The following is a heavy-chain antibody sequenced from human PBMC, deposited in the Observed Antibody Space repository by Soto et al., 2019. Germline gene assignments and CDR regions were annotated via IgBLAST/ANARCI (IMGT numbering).Heavy chain of an antibody. D-gene: IGHD3-10*01. V-gene: IGHV1-46*03. CDR2: INPFDGSR. CDR3: SRVDPGETSPFDH. CDR1: GYIFTSYY. Sequence: ASVKVSCKASGYIFTSYYIHWVRQAPGQGLVWMGWINPFDGSRMFAQSFQGRVTMTRDTSTSTVYMEVSSLRSEDTAVYYCSRVDPGETSPFDHWGQGTLVTVSS. J-gene: IGHJ4*02.